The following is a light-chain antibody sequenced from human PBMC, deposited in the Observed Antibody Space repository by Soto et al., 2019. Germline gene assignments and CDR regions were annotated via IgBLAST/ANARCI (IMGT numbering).Light chain of an antibody. CDR2: GAS. J-gene: IGKJ5*01. Sequence: DIVLTQSPGTLSLSPGDSATLSCRASQSVSSSYLAWYQQKPGQAPRLLIYGASSRATGIPDRFSGSGSGTDFTLTIRRLEPEDFAVYFCXQRSNWPTCGQGTRLEIK. V-gene: IGKV3D-20*02. CDR3: XQRSNWPT. CDR1: QSVSSSY.